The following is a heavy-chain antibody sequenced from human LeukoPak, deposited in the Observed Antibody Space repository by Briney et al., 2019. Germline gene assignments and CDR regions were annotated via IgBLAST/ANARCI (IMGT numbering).Heavy chain of an antibody. Sequence: ASVKVSCKASGYTFTTYGISWVRQAPGQGLEWMGWISAYNGNTNYAQKLQGRVTMTTDTSTSIAYMELRSLRSDDTAVYYCARWSHDYGDYKGGDYWGQGTLVTVSS. CDR3: ARWSHDYGDYKGGDY. V-gene: IGHV1-18*01. CDR2: ISAYNGNT. J-gene: IGHJ4*02. D-gene: IGHD4-17*01. CDR1: GYTFTTYG.